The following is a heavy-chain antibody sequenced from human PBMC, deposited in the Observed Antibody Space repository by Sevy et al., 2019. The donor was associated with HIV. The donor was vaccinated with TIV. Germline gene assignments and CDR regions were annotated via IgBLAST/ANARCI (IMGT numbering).Heavy chain of an antibody. D-gene: IGHD5-18*01. V-gene: IGHV3-48*02. J-gene: IGHJ4*02. CDR2: ISSSSRTI. Sequence: GGFLRLSCVVSGLTFSSDSMNWVRQAPGKGLEWLAYISSSSRTIYYADSVEGRFTISRDNDKKSVFLQINNLRDEDSATYYCARDVDTPFVRSFDSWGQGTLVTVSS. CDR1: GLTFSSDS. CDR3: ARDVDTPFVRSFDS.